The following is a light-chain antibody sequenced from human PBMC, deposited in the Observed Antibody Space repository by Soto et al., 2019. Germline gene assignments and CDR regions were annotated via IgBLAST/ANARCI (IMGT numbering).Light chain of an antibody. J-gene: IGKJ4*01. Sequence: IVLTQSPGTLSLSPGEGATLSCRASQSVNSLYFAWYQQKPGQAPSLLIYGASSRATGIPDMFSGSASCTDFPLTISRLEPEDFPVYYCQYYSGSQTFGGGTKVEIK. CDR3: QYYSGSQT. CDR1: QSVNSLY. CDR2: GAS. V-gene: IGKV3-20*01.